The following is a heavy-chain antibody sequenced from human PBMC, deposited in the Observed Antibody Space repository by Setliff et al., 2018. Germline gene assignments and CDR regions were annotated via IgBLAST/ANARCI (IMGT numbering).Heavy chain of an antibody. D-gene: IGHD6-13*01. Sequence: NPGGSLRLSCAASGFTFSDYYMSWIRQAPGKGLEWVSYISSSGTTVYYADSVKGRFTISRDNSKNTLYLQMNSLRVEDTAVYYCAKSHSSWPIFIDYWGQGTLVTVSS. CDR2: ISSSGTTV. V-gene: IGHV3-11*01. CDR3: AKSHSSWPIFIDY. J-gene: IGHJ4*02. CDR1: GFTFSDYY.